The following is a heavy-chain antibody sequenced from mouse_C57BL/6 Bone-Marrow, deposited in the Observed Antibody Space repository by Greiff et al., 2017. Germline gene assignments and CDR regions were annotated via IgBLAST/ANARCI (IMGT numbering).Heavy chain of an antibody. CDR3: ARNGNPYYDYDGPWFAY. J-gene: IGHJ3*01. V-gene: IGHV2-2*01. Sequence: VKLQESGPGLVQPSQSLSITCTVSGFSLTSYGVHWVRQSPGKGLEWLGVIWSGGSTDYNAAFISRLSISKDNSKSQVFFKMNSLQADDTAIYYCARNGNPYYDYDGPWFAYWGQGTLVTVSA. D-gene: IGHD2-4*01. CDR1: GFSLTSYG. CDR2: IWSGGST.